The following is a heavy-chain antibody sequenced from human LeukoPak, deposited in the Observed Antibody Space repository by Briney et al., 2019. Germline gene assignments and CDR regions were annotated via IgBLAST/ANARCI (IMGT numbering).Heavy chain of an antibody. V-gene: IGHV3-23*01. CDR1: GFTVNNYA. CDR3: ARKSSGYFPFDY. CDR2: VSISGDT. J-gene: IGHJ4*02. Sequence: PGGSLRLSCGASGFTVNNYAMSWVRQAPGKGLEWVSIVSISGDTYYADSVKGRFTISRDNSKNTLYLQMNSLRAEDTAIYYCARKSSGYFPFDYWGQGTLVTVSS. D-gene: IGHD3-22*01.